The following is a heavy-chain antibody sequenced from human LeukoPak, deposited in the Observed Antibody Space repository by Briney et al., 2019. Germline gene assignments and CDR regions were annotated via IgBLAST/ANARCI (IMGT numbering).Heavy chain of an antibody. CDR1: GGSISSSSYY. CDR3: ARDHQYGDYDGTFDY. V-gene: IGHV4-39*02. J-gene: IGHJ4*02. D-gene: IGHD4-17*01. Sequence: SETLSLTCTVSGGSISSSSYYWAWIRQPPGKGLEWIGSINYSGNTYYNPSLKSRVAISVDTSKSQFFLKLSSVTAADTAVYYCARDHQYGDYDGTFDYWGQGTLVTVSS. CDR2: INYSGNT.